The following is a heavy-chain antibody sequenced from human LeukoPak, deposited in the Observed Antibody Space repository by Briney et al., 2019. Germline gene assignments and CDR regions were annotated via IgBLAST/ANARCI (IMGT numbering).Heavy chain of an antibody. J-gene: IGHJ4*02. CDR1: GYTFTSYG. D-gene: IGHD5-18*01. CDR3: ARDLLGYSYGYEVDY. V-gene: IGHV1-18*01. Sequence: ASVKVSCKASGYTFTSYGISWVRQAPGQGLEWMGWISAYNGNTNYAQKLQGRVTMTTDTSTSTAYMEPRSLRSDDTAVYYCARDLLGYSYGYEVDYWGQGTLVTVSS. CDR2: ISAYNGNT.